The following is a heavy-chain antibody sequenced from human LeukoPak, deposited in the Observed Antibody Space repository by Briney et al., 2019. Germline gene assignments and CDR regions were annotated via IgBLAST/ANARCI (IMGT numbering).Heavy chain of an antibody. J-gene: IGHJ4*02. V-gene: IGHV1-2*02. CDR2: IAPNSGAT. CDR1: GGTFSSYA. Sequence: ASVKVSCKASGGTFSSYAISWVRQAPGQGLECMGWIAPNSGATTYAQKFHGRVTVTWDKSINTAYMELSGLTSDDTAVYYCARDVGCTSISCYYFDYWGQGTLVTVSS. CDR3: ARDVGCTSISCYYFDY. D-gene: IGHD2-2*01.